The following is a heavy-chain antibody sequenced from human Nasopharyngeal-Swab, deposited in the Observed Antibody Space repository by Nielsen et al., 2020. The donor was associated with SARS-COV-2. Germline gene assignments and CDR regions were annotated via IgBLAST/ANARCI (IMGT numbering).Heavy chain of an antibody. D-gene: IGHD1-26*01. J-gene: IGHJ6*02. CDR3: AAHSGSSLGYYYGMDV. V-gene: IGHV3-21*01. CDR1: GFTFSSYS. CDR2: ISSISSYI. Sequence: GGSLRPSCAASGFTFSSYSMNWVRQAPGKGLEWVSSISSISSYIYYADSVKGRFTISRDNAKNSLYLQMNSLRAEDTAVYYCAAHSGSSLGYYYGMDVWGQGTTVTVSS.